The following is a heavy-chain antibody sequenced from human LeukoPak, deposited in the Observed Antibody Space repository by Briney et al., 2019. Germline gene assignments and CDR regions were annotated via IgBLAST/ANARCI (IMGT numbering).Heavy chain of an antibody. CDR1: GFTFSSYA. V-gene: IGHV3-23*01. J-gene: IGHJ4*02. CDR3: AAYYYDSSGYWPFDY. D-gene: IGHD3-22*01. CDR2: ISGSGGST. Sequence: GGSLRLSCAASGFTFSSYAMSWVRQAPGKGLEWVSAISGSGGSTYYADSVKGRFTISRDNSKNPLYLQMNSLRAEDTAVYYCAAYYYDSSGYWPFDYWGQGTLVTVSS.